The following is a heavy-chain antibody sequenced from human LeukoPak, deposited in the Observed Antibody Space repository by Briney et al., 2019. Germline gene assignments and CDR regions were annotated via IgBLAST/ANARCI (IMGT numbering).Heavy chain of an antibody. CDR3: ARDSQPFCNNGICCTKYNWFDP. CDR2: ISSSGGTT. J-gene: IGHJ5*02. CDR1: GFTLSSYE. D-gene: IGHD2-8*01. Sequence: PGGSLRLSCAASGFTLSSYEMNWVRQAPGKGLEWVSYISSSGGTTHYADSVKGRFTISRDNAKNSLSLQMNSLRAEDTAIYYCARDSQPFCNNGICCTKYNWFDPWGQGTLVTVSS. V-gene: IGHV3-48*03.